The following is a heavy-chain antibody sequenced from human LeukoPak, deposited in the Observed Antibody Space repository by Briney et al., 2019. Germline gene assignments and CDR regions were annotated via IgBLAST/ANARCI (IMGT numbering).Heavy chain of an antibody. J-gene: IGHJ4*02. CDR1: GYTFTSYA. Sequence: ASVKVSCKASGYTFTSYAMHWVRQAPGQRLEWMGWIYGGNGNTKYSQKFQGRVTMTRDTSTNTVYMELSSLRSEDTAVYFCARATLSDYYFNYWGQGTLVTVSS. CDR2: IYGGNGNT. V-gene: IGHV1-3*01. CDR3: ARATLSDYYFNY.